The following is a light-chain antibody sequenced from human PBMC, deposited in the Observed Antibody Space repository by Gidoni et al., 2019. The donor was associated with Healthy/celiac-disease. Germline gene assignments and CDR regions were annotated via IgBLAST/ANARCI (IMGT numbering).Light chain of an antibody. CDR1: QGSSCN. CDR2: AAS. J-gene: IGKJ2*01. V-gene: IGKV1-8*01. CDR3: RQYYSYPHT. Sequence: ASRMTQLASTFSASTGARVTINRRASQGSSCNLAWYQQKPGKAPKLRIYAASTVQSGVPSRFSGSGAGTDFTLTIICLQSEDFAAYYCRQYYSYPHTFGQXTKLEIK.